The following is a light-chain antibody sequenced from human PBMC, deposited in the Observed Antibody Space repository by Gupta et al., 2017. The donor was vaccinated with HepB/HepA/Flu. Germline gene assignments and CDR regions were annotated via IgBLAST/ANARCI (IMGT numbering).Light chain of an antibody. Sequence: DIVMTQSPDSMDVSLGEMVTINCKSNQSVLYIYNNKDCLAWYQQKPGQPPKVLIYWASTREFGVCERFSGSGSGKDFTLTISSLQAEDVGFYYCQQYLSFPRTFGQWTKLEIK. J-gene: IGKJ2*01. V-gene: IGKV4-1*01. CDR3: QQYLSFPRT. CDR1: QSVLYIYNNKDC. CDR2: WAS.